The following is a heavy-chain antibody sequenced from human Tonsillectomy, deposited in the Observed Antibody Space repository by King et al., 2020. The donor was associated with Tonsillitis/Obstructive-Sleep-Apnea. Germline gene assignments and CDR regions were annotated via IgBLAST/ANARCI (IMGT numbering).Heavy chain of an antibody. CDR3: AREGAVRNAFDI. CDR1: GGSISSYY. J-gene: IGHJ3*02. Sequence: QLQESGPGLVKPSETLSLTCTVSGGSISSYYWTWIRQPPGKGLEWIGYIYYSGGTKYNPSLNSRVTISVDTSKNQFSLKLSSVTAADTAVYYCAREGAVRNAFDIWGQGTMVTVSS. CDR2: IYYSGGT. V-gene: IGHV4-59*01. D-gene: IGHD4/OR15-4a*01.